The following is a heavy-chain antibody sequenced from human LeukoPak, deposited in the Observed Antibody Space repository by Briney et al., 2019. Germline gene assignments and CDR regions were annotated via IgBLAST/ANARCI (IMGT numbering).Heavy chain of an antibody. J-gene: IGHJ4*02. V-gene: IGHV3-30-3*01. CDR1: GFIFSSYA. D-gene: IGHD6-19*01. CDR3: AKQVAGLDY. Sequence: PGGSLRLSCAASGFIFSSYAVHCVRQAPGKGLEWVAFISFDGSNKYYADSVKGRFTISRDNSKNTLYLQMNSLRAEDTAVYYWAKQVAGLDYWGQGTLVTVSS. CDR2: ISFDGSNK.